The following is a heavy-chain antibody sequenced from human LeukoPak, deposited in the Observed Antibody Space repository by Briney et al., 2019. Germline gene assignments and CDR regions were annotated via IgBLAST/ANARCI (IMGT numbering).Heavy chain of an antibody. CDR2: ISTYNGNT. Sequence: ASVKVSCKASGYTFTSYGIGWVRQAPGQGLEWMGWISTYNGNTNYAQKVQGRVSMTTDTSTSTAYMELRSLRSDDTAVYYCARDGLAVAGTGSIYFDYWGQGTLVTVSS. V-gene: IGHV1-18*01. D-gene: IGHD6-19*01. CDR3: ARDGLAVAGTGSIYFDY. J-gene: IGHJ4*02. CDR1: GYTFTSYG.